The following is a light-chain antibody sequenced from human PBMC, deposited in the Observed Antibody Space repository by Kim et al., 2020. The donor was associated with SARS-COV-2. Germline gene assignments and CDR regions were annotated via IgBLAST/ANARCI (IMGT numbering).Light chain of an antibody. V-gene: IGKV1-16*01. J-gene: IGKJ2*01. CDR2: DAS. Sequence: STSVGDRDTITWRAGQDIGKSLDWFPQNPGKAPKSLLHDASTLQTGVPSRFAGSVSGTDFTLTINSLQPEDFATYYCQQYKRLPYTFGQGTKLEI. CDR3: QQYKRLPYT. CDR1: QDIGKS.